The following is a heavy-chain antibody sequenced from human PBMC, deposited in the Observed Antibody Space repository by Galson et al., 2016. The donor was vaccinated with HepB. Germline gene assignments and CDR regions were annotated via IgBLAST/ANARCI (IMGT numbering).Heavy chain of an antibody. Sequence: ETLSLTCTVSGGSISAYHWSWIRRPPGKGLEWVGHISYGGSTNHNPSLKSRVTISVDTSKNPVSLKLSSVTAADTAVYYCARHRTYGDSPAAFEIWGQGTMVTVSS. CDR2: ISYGGST. CDR3: ARHRTYGDSPAAFEI. CDR1: GGSISAYH. D-gene: IGHD2-21*02. V-gene: IGHV4-59*08. J-gene: IGHJ3*02.